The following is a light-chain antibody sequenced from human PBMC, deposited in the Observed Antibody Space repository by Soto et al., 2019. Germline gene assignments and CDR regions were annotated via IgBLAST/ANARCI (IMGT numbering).Light chain of an antibody. CDR1: SSDIGGYNY. CDR3: TSYTRISTLV. Sequence: QSVLTQPASVSGSPGQSITISCTETSSDIGGYNYVSWYQHHPGKAPKLMIYEVSNRPSGVSNRFSGSKSGNTASLTISGLQAEDEADYYCTSYTRISTLVFGTGTTVTVL. CDR2: EVS. V-gene: IGLV2-14*01. J-gene: IGLJ1*01.